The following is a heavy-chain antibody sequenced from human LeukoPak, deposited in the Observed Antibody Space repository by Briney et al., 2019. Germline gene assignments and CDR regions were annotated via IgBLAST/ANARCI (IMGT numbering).Heavy chain of an antibody. J-gene: IGHJ4*02. V-gene: IGHV3-7*01. Sequence: GGSLRLSCAGSGLTFINYWMTWIRQVPGKGLEWVANINRDGSGKFCLPSVRGRFTISKDDAEDSLYLQMDSLRPEDTAIYYCARVEYTGNGNLYWGQGTLVTVSS. CDR3: ARVEYTGNGNLY. CDR2: INRDGSGK. CDR1: GLTFINYW. D-gene: IGHD2-8*02.